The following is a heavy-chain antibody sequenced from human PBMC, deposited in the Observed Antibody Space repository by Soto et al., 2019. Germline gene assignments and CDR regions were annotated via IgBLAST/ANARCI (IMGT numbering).Heavy chain of an antibody. D-gene: IGHD3-3*01. J-gene: IGHJ6*04. CDR2: ITNXXXSA. CDR1: GFTFSSYW. V-gene: IGHV3-74*01. Sequence: VQLVESGGGLVQPGGSLRLSCAASGFTFSSYWMQWVRQTPGKGLVWVGRITNXXXSAYYADSXKGRFTIXRDNAKXXXXXXXXXXXXXXXXXXXCARDIWGGPDVWGKGTTVIVTS. CDR3: ARDIWGGPDV.